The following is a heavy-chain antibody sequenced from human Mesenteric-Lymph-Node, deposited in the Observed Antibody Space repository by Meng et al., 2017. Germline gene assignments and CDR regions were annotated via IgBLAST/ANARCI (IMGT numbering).Heavy chain of an antibody. V-gene: IGHV4-39*07. J-gene: IGHJ3*02. CDR2: IYYSGST. D-gene: IGHD6-13*01. CDR3: ARDLLSAGPGNDAFDI. CDR1: GGSISSSSYY. Sequence: SETLSLTCTVSGGSISSSSYYWGWIRQPPGKGLEWIGSIYYSGSTYYNPSLKSRVTISVDTSKNQFSLKLSSVTAADTAVYYCARDLLSAGPGNDAFDIWGQGTMVTVSS.